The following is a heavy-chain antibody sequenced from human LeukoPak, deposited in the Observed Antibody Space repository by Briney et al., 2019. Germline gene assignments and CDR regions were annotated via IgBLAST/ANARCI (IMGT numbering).Heavy chain of an antibody. V-gene: IGHV1-2*02. CDR3: ARSGDGYKGSPIDYFDY. D-gene: IGHD5-24*01. Sequence: ASVKVSFKASGYTFTAYYIHWVRQAPGQGLEWMGWINPNGGATNYAQSFQGRVTLTWDTSIGTASMELMRLRSDDTAVYYCARSGDGYKGSPIDYFDYWGQGTLVTVSS. J-gene: IGHJ4*02. CDR2: INPNGGAT. CDR1: GYTFTAYY.